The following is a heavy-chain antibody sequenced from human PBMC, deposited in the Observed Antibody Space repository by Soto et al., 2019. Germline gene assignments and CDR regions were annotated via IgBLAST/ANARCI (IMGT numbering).Heavy chain of an antibody. CDR2: INAGNGNT. CDR1: GYTFTSYA. J-gene: IGHJ5*02. CDR3: ARDPYCTNGVCYHNWFDP. Sequence: AASVKVSCKASGYTFTSYAMHWVRQAPGQRLEWMGWINAGNGNTKYSQKFQGRVTITRDTSASTAYMELSSLRSEDTAVYYCARDPYCTNGVCYHNWFDPWGQGTLVTVSS. V-gene: IGHV1-3*01. D-gene: IGHD2-8*01.